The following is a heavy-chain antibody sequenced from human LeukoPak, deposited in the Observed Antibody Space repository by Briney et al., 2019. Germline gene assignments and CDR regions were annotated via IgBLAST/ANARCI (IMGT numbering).Heavy chain of an antibody. V-gene: IGHV4-31*03. Sequence: SQTLSLTCTVSGGSISSGGYYWSWIRQHPGKGLEWIGYIYYSGSTYYNPSLKSRATISVDTSKNQFSLKLSSVTAADTAVYYCARDHAYYYGMDVWGQGTTVTVSS. CDR1: GGSISSGGYY. J-gene: IGHJ6*02. CDR2: IYYSGST. CDR3: ARDHAYYYGMDV.